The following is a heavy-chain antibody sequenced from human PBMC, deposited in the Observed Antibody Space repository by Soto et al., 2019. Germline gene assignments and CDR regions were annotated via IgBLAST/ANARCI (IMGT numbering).Heavy chain of an antibody. J-gene: IGHJ4*02. Sequence: HPGGSLRLSCAASGFTFSSYGMHWVRQAPGKGLEWVAVIWYDGSNKYYADSVKGRFTISRDNSKNMLYLQMNSLRAEDTAVYYCARDGGYSYGFDYWGQGTLVTVSS. CDR3: ARDGGYSYGFDY. D-gene: IGHD5-18*01. V-gene: IGHV3-33*01. CDR1: GFTFSSYG. CDR2: IWYDGSNK.